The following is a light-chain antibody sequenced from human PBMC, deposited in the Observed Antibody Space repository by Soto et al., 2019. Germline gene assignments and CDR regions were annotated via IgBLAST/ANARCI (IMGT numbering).Light chain of an antibody. V-gene: IGKV3-15*01. CDR2: GAS. J-gene: IGKJ4*01. Sequence: EIVMTQSPATLSVSPGERATLSCRASQSVGRNLAWYQQKPGQALRLLIYGASTRATGIPARFSGSGSGTEFTLTISSLQSEDFAIYSCQQYNHWPPLTFGGGTKVEIK. CDR3: QQYNHWPPLT. CDR1: QSVGRN.